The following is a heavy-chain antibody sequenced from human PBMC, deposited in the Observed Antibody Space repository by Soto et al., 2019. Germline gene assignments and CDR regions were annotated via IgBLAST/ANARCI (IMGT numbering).Heavy chain of an antibody. V-gene: IGHV4-59*01. J-gene: IGHJ5*02. CDR2: IYYSGST. D-gene: IGHD3-10*02. CDR3: AREIGGPRMFGWFDP. Sequence: SETLSLTCTVSGGSISSYYWSWIRQPPGKGLEWIGYIYYSGSTNYNPSLKSRVTISVDTSKNQFSLKLSSVTAADTAVYYCAREIGGPRMFGWFDPWGQGTLVTVSS. CDR1: GGSISSYY.